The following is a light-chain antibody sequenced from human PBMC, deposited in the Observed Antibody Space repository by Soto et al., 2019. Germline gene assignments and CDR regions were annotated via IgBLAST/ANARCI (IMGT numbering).Light chain of an antibody. V-gene: IGKV3-11*01. J-gene: IGKJ1*01. CDR2: DAS. CDR3: QQRRHLWT. CDR1: QSVDSY. Sequence: EIVLTQSPATLSLSPGERATLSCRASQSVDSYLAWYQQKPGQAPRLLIYDASNRATGIPARFSGSGSWTDFTLTINSLESEDSAVYYCQQRRHLWTFGQGTKVEIK.